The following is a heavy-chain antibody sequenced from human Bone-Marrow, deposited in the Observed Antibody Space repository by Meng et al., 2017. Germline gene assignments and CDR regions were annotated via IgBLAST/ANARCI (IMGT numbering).Heavy chain of an antibody. Sequence: GESLKISCAASGFTFSDYYMSWIRQAPGKGLEWVSYISSSGSTIYYADSVKGRFTISRDNAKNSLYLQMNSLRAEDTAVYYCARALQAEGSGWYSTKVWDYWGQGTLVTVSS. D-gene: IGHD6-19*01. CDR1: GFTFSDYY. CDR2: ISSSGSTI. J-gene: IGHJ4*02. V-gene: IGHV3-11*01. CDR3: ARALQAEGSGWYSTKVWDY.